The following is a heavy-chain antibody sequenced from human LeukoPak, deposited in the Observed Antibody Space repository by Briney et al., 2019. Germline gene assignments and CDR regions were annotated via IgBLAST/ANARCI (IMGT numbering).Heavy chain of an antibody. CDR3: ARPPGDFGDYLSDPVFFDY. J-gene: IGHJ4*02. Sequence: GESLKISCKGSGYSFTTYWIGWVRQVPGQGLGWMGIIYPGDSDTRYSPSFQGQVTISADKSISTAYLQWSSLKASDTAMYYCARPPGDFGDYLSDPVFFDYWGQGTLVTVSS. CDR2: IYPGDSDT. V-gene: IGHV5-51*01. D-gene: IGHD4-17*01. CDR1: GYSFTTYW.